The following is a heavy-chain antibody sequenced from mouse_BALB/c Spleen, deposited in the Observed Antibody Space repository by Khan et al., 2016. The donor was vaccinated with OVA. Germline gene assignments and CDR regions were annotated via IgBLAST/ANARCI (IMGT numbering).Heavy chain of an antibody. V-gene: IGHV3-6*02. Sequence: DVQLQESGPGLVKPSQSLSLTCSVTGYSITRGYFWNWIRQFPGNKLEWMGFISYDGINNYNPSLKNRISITRDTSKNQFFLKLNSVTSEDTATYFCVRGVCDGNPTWFAFWGQGTLVTVSA. D-gene: IGHD2-3*01. CDR1: GYSITRGYF. CDR3: VRGVCDGNPTWFAF. J-gene: IGHJ3*01. CDR2: ISYDGIN.